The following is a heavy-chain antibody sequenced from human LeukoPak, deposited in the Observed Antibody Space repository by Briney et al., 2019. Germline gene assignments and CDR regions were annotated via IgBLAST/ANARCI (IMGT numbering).Heavy chain of an antibody. V-gene: IGHV4-59*01. CDR1: GGSISSYY. CDR3: ARDYKVATRSVFDY. Sequence: PSETLSLTCIVSGGSISSYYWSWIRQPPGKGLEWIGYIYNSGSTNYNPSLKSRVTISVDTSKNQFSLKLSSVTAADTAVYYCARDYKVATRSVFDYWGQGTLVTVSS. D-gene: IGHD5-12*01. CDR2: IYNSGST. J-gene: IGHJ4*02.